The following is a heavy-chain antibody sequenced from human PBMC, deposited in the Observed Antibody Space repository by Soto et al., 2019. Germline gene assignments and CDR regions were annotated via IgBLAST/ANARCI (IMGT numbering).Heavy chain of an antibody. CDR1: DSYIENHGDC. Sequence: LVPMRPTWTVADSYIENHGDCWFGIRQPQGKNLDCIGTGTRYFRDPPFYTPSLKSRVSVSLNASKILFSLRLESVTAADMAVYYFARQPGDSIAEVRYFFDSWGQGNLVTVSS. V-gene: IGHV4-39*01. D-gene: IGHD1-1*01. J-gene: IGHJ4*02. CDR3: ARQPGDSIAEVRYFFDS. CDR2: RYFRDPP.